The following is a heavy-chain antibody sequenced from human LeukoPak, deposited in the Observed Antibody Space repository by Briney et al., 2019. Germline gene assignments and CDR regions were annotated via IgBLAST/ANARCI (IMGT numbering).Heavy chain of an antibody. V-gene: IGHV4-38-2*02. CDR1: GYSISSGYY. CDR2: IYHSGST. CDR3: ARTYSYGYNDAFDI. J-gene: IGHJ3*02. D-gene: IGHD5-18*01. Sequence: SETLSLTCTVSGYSISSGYYWGWIRQPPGKGLEWIGSIYHSGSTYYNPSLKSRVTISVDTSKNQFSLKLSSVTAADTAVYYCARTYSYGYNDAFDIWGQGTMVTVSS.